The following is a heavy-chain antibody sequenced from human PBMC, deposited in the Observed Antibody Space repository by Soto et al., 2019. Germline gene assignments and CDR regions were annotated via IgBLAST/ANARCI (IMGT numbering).Heavy chain of an antibody. D-gene: IGHD3-16*01. J-gene: IGHJ4*02. CDR2: ISGSGGRS. V-gene: IGHV3-23*01. CDR3: AKAYYVWSSEQPYYFDY. CDR1: GFTFSNYA. Sequence: EVQLLDSGGGLVQPGGSLRLSCAASGFTFSNYAMTWVRQGPGKGLEWVSGISGSGGRSYYGDSVKGRFTISRDNSKSRLYLQMSSLRAEDTAVYYCAKAYYVWSSEQPYYFDYWGQGTLVTVSS.